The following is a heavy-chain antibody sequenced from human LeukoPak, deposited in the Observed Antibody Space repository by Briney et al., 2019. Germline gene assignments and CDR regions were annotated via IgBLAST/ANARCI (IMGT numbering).Heavy chain of an antibody. Sequence: GGSLRLSCAASGFTFSSYSMNWVRQAPGKGLEWVSSISSSSSYIYYADSVKGRFTISRDNAKNSLYLQMNSLRAEDTAVYYCARDPGNGYGDYVFDYWGQGTLVTVSS. D-gene: IGHD4-17*01. V-gene: IGHV3-21*01. CDR2: ISSSSSYI. CDR3: ARDPGNGYGDYVFDY. J-gene: IGHJ4*02. CDR1: GFTFSSYS.